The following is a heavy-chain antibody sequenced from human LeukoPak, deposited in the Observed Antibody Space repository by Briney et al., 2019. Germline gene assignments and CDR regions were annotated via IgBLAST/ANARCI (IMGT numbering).Heavy chain of an antibody. D-gene: IGHD2-2*01. CDR1: GFTFSSYS. CDR2: ISSSSSYI. CDR3: ARSPRNIVVVPAAPDY. V-gene: IGHV3-21*01. Sequence: GGSLRLSCAASGFTFSSYSMNWVRQAPGKGLGWVSSISSSSSYIYYADSVKGRFTISRDNAKNSLYLQMNSLRAEDTAVYYCARSPRNIVVVPAAPDYWGQGTLVTVSS. J-gene: IGHJ4*02.